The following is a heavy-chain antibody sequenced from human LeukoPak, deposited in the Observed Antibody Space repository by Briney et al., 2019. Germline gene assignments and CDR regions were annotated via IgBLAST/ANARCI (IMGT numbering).Heavy chain of an antibody. D-gene: IGHD3-9*01. V-gene: IGHV4-38-2*02. Sequence: SETLSLTCSVSGYSISSAYYWGWIRQPPGKGLEWIGTMYHSGSTNYNPSLKSRVTISVDTSKNQFSLKLSSVTAADTAVYYCASGLRYFDLYYWGQGTLVTVSS. J-gene: IGHJ4*02. CDR3: ASGLRYFDLYY. CDR1: GYSISSAYY. CDR2: MYHSGST.